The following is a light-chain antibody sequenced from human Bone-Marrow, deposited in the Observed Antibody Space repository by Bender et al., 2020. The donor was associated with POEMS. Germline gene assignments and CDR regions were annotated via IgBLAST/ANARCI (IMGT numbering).Light chain of an antibody. Sequence: SYVLTQPPSVSVAPGKTATITCGGNNIEDINVHWYQQKPGQAPLLVIYYDSDRPSGIPERFSGSKSGTSASLAISGLQSEDEADYYCAAWEDSLNGWVFGGGTKLTVL. CDR2: YDS. CDR1: NIEDIN. J-gene: IGLJ3*02. V-gene: IGLV3-21*01. CDR3: AAWEDSLNGWV.